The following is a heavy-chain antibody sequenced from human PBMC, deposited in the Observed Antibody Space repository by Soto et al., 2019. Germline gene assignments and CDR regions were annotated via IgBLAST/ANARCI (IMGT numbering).Heavy chain of an antibody. CDR2: ISYDGTSE. V-gene: IGHV3-30-3*01. J-gene: IGHJ4*02. Sequence: QVQLVESGGGVVQPGTSPRLSCAASGFTFSRYAMHWVRQAPGKGLEWLAIISYDGTSEFYADSAKGRFTISRDNSNNTLYLQLSGLRAADTAIYYCARDPYSGYIFDSWGQGTLVTVSS. CDR1: GFTFSRYA. D-gene: IGHD5-12*01. CDR3: ARDPYSGYIFDS.